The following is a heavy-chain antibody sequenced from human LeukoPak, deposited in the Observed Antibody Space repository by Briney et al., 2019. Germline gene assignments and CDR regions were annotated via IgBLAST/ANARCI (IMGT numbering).Heavy chain of an antibody. D-gene: IGHD3-9*01. CDR1: GFTFSSYA. CDR2: ISSSSSTI. Sequence: GGSLRLSCAASGFTFSSYAMSWVRQAPGKGLEWVSYISSSSSTIYYVDSVKGRFTISRDNSKNTLYLQMNSLRAEDTAVYYCAKDYYDILTGQPDYWGQGTLVTVSS. V-gene: IGHV3-48*01. J-gene: IGHJ4*02. CDR3: AKDYYDILTGQPDY.